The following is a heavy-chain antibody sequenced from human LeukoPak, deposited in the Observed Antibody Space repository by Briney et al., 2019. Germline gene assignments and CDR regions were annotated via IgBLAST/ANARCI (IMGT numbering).Heavy chain of an antibody. D-gene: IGHD6-13*01. CDR3: SRYIAAAGTAY. J-gene: IGHJ4*02. CDR1: GFTFRNAW. Sequence: GGSLRLSCAASGFTFRNAWMSWVRQAPGKGLEWVGHIKSKTDGGTTDHAAPVKGRFTISRDDSKNTLFLQMNSLKTEDTAVYYCSRYIAAAGTAYWGQGALVTVSS. V-gene: IGHV3-15*01. CDR2: IKSKTDGGTT.